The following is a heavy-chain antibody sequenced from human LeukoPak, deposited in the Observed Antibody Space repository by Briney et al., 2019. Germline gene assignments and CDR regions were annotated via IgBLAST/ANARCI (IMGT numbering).Heavy chain of an antibody. CDR2: ISYDGSNK. CDR3: ARAQGGASDAFDI. V-gene: IGHV3-30-3*01. CDR1: GFTFSSYA. Sequence: GRSLRLSCAASGFTFSSYAMHWVRQAPGKGLEWVAVISYDGSNKYYADSVEGRFTISRDNSKNTLYLQMNSLRAEDTAVYYCARAQGGASDAFDIWGQGTMVTVSS. D-gene: IGHD4/OR15-4a*01. J-gene: IGHJ3*02.